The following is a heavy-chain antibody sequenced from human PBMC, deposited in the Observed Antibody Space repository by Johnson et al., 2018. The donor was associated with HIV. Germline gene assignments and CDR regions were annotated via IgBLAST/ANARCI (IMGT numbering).Heavy chain of an antibody. CDR3: ARAGYSSGWLGCCDAFDI. CDR1: GFTFSTYG. V-gene: IGHV3-30*19. D-gene: IGHD6-19*01. Sequence: QVQLVESGGGVVQPGRSLRLSCAASGFTFSTYGMHWVRQAPGKGLEWVAVISYDGSNKYYADSVKGRFTISRDNAKNSLYLQMNSLRAGDTAVYYCARAGYSSGWLGCCDAFDIWGQGTMVTVSS. CDR2: ISYDGSNK. J-gene: IGHJ3*02.